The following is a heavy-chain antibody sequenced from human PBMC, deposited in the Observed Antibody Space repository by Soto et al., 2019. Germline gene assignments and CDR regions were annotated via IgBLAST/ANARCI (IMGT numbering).Heavy chain of an antibody. D-gene: IGHD1-26*01. V-gene: IGHV3-23*01. J-gene: IGHJ4*02. CDR1: GFTFSSSA. CDR2: MGGGGSGT. Sequence: EVQLLESGGVLVQPGGSLRLSCAASGFTFSSSAMSWVRQAPGKGLGWVSVMGGGGSGTYYGDSVKGRFTISRDNSKNTLDLQMNSLRAEDTAVYYCAKDVEGATTNWGQGTLVTVSS. CDR3: AKDVEGATTN.